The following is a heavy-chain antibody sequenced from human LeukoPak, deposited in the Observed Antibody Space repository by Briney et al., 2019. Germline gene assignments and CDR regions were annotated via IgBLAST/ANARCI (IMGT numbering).Heavy chain of an antibody. CDR1: GITLSNYG. CDR2: ISGSGGGT. V-gene: IGHV3-23*01. Sequence: PGGSLRLSCVVSGITLSNYGMSWVRQAPGKGLEWVAGISGSGGGTKYADSVKGRFTISRDNRKNTLYLQMNSLRAEDTAVYYCARDLGGTRFDYWGQGTLVTVSS. CDR3: ARDLGGTRFDY. J-gene: IGHJ4*02.